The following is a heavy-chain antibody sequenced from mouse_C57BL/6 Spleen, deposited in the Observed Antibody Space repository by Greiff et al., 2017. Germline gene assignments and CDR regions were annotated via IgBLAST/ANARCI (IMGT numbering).Heavy chain of an antibody. J-gene: IGHJ3*01. Sequence: VKVEASGGGSVQPGGSMKLSCVASGFTFSNYWMNWVRQSPEKGLEWVAQIRLKSDNYATHYAGSVKGRYTISRDDSKSSVYLQMNNLRAEDTGMYYCTAYYVYEWFAYWGQGTLVTVTA. D-gene: IGHD2-9*01. CDR3: TAYYVYEWFAY. V-gene: IGHV6-3*01. CDR2: IRLKSDNYAT. CDR1: GFTFSNYW.